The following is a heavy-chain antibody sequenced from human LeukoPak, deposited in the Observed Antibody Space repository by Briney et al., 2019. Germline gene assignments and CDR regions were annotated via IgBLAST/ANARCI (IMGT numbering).Heavy chain of an antibody. CDR1: GGSISSSSYY. J-gene: IGHJ4*02. D-gene: IGHD4-23*01. CDR2: IYYSGST. V-gene: IGHV4-39*01. CDR3: ARSILRWYTDY. Sequence: SETLSLTCTVSGGSISSSSYYWGWIRQPPGKGLEWIGSIYYSGSTYYNPSLKSRVTISVDTSKNQFSLKLSSVTAADTAVYYCARSILRWYTDYWGQRTLVTVSS.